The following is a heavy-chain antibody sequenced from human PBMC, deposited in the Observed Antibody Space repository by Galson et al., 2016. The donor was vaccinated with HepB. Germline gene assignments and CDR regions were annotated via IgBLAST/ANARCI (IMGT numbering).Heavy chain of an antibody. CDR1: GGTFSSYA. Sequence: SVKVSCKASGGTFSSYAISWVRQAPGQGLEWMGGIIPLFDTASYAQKFQGRVTITADKSTSTAYMEVSSMRSEDTAVYYRARQPAAIEYYYMDVWGKGTTVTVSS. D-gene: IGHD2-2*01. CDR3: ARQPAAIEYYYMDV. V-gene: IGHV1-69*06. CDR2: IIPLFDTA. J-gene: IGHJ6*03.